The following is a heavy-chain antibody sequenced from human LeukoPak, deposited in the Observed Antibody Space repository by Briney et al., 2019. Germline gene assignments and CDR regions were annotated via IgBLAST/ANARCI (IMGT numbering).Heavy chain of an antibody. Sequence: SETLSLTCTVSGGSINDYYWTWIRQAPGKGLEWLGYISNSGTTDYNPSLKSRVTMSVDTSKNKFSLKVTSVTAADTAMYYCARVVRGAVTSNCFDPWGQGTLVTVSS. V-gene: IGHV4-59*01. CDR2: ISNSGTT. D-gene: IGHD4-17*01. CDR3: ARVVRGAVTSNCFDP. CDR1: GGSINDYY. J-gene: IGHJ5*02.